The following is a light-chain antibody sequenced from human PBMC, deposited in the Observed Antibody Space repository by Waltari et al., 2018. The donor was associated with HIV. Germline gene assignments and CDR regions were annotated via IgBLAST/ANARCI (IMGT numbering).Light chain of an antibody. CDR2: DDT. V-gene: IGLV1-40*01. Sequence: QSVLTQPPSVSGTLGQRVTISCTGSSSNIGAGYDVHWYQQIPGTAPRLLIYDDTNRPSGVPERCSGARSGASASLAITGLQAEDEADYYCQSFDDNLEGVFGGGTRLTVL. CDR1: SSNIGAGYD. CDR3: QSFDDNLEGV. J-gene: IGLJ3*02.